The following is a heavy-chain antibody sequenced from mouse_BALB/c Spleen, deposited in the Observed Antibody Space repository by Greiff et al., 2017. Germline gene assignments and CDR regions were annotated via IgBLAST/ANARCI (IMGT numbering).Heavy chain of an antibody. J-gene: IGHJ4*01. CDR1: GFSLTSYG. CDR3: ARVKRRDARDD. Sequence: VQRVESGPGLVAPSQSLPITCTVSGFSLTSYGVHWVRQPPGKGLEWLGVIWAGGSTNYNSALMSRLSISKDNSKSQVFLKMNSLQTDDTAMYYCARVKRRDARDDWGQGSSVTGS. V-gene: IGHV2-9*02. CDR2: IWAGGST.